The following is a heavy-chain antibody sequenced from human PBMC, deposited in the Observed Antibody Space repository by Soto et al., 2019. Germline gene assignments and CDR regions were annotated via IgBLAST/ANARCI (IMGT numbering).Heavy chain of an antibody. J-gene: IGHJ4*02. CDR2: INHSGST. Sequence: SETLSLTCAVSGGSFSGYYWTWIRQPPGKGLEWIGEINHSGSTNYNPSLKSRVTISIDTSKSQFSLNVTSVTASDTAMYYCARQLTAAADIDYWGQETQVTVSS. D-gene: IGHD6-13*01. V-gene: IGHV4-34*01. CDR1: GGSFSGYY. CDR3: ARQLTAAADIDY.